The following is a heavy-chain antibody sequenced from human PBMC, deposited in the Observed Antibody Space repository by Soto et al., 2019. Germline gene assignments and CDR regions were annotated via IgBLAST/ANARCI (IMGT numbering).Heavy chain of an antibody. J-gene: IGHJ4*02. CDR3: ARTYNWNDWWYFDY. CDR2: IYYSGST. CDR1: GGSISSYY. V-gene: IGHV4-59*01. Sequence: SETLSLTCTVSGGSISSYYWSWIRQPPGKGLEWIGYIYYSGSTNYNPSLKSRVTISVDTSKNQFALKLSSVTAADTAVYYCARTYNWNDWWYFDYWGQGTLVTVSS. D-gene: IGHD1-1*01.